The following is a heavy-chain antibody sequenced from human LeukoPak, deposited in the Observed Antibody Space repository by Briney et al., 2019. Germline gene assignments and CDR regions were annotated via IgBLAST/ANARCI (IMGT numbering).Heavy chain of an antibody. V-gene: IGHV4-30-2*01. CDR3: ARDLTTVTIGLLDL. J-gene: IGHJ2*01. D-gene: IGHD4-17*01. CDR2: IYHSGST. CDR1: GGSISSGGYS. Sequence: QLQLQESGSGLVKPSQTLSLTCAVSGGSISSGGYSWSWIRQPPGKGLEWIGYIYHSGSTCYNPSLKSRVTISVDRSKNQFSLKLSSVTAADTAVYYCARDLTTVTIGLLDLWGRGTLVTVSS.